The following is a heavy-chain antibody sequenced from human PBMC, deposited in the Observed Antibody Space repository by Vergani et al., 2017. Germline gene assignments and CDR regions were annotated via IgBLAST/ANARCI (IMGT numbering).Heavy chain of an antibody. Sequence: VQLLESGGGLVQPGGSQRLSCAASGLTFSSYAMSWVRQAPGKGLAWVAFIRYDGSNPQYIDSVKGRFTISRDNSKDTLFLQMNGLRPEDTGTYFCAKKGGSLYYYGVDVWGQGTTITVSS. CDR3: AKKGGSLYYYGVDV. V-gene: IGHV3-30*02. CDR1: GLTFSSYA. D-gene: IGHD1-26*01. J-gene: IGHJ6*02. CDR2: IRYDGSNP.